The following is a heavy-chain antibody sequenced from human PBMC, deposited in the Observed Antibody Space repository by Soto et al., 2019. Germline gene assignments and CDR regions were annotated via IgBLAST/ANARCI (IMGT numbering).Heavy chain of an antibody. Sequence: QVQLVQSGAEVKKPGASVKVSGKASGYTFTSYDINWVRQATGQGLEWMGWMNPNSGYTAQAQKFQGRVTMTRNTSISTANMELRSLRSEDTAVYYCARERTGTTSMDVWGQGNRVTVSS. V-gene: IGHV1-8*01. CDR2: MNPNSGYT. CDR1: GYTFTSYD. CDR3: ARERTGTTSMDV. J-gene: IGHJ6*01. D-gene: IGHD1-1*01.